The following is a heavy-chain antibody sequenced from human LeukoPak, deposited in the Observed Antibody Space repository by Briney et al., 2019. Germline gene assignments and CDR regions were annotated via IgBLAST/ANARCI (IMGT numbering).Heavy chain of an antibody. CDR1: GGSISSYY. CDR2: IYYSGST. Sequence: SETLSLTCTVSGGSISSYYWSWIRQPPGKGPEWIGYIYYSGSTNYNPSLKSRVTISVDTSKNQFSLKLSSVTAADTAVYYCARHFYGSGSYSGFDYWGQGTLVTVSS. D-gene: IGHD3-10*01. V-gene: IGHV4-59*01. CDR3: ARHFYGSGSYSGFDY. J-gene: IGHJ4*02.